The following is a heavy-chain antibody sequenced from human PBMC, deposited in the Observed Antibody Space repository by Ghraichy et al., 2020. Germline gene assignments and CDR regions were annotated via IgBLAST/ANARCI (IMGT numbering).Heavy chain of an antibody. Sequence: SETLSLTCAVYGGSFSGYYWSWIRQPPGKGLEWIGEINHSGSTNYNPSLKSRVTISVDTSKNQFSLKLSSVTAADTAVYYCARGPQVSHPLLSQPLPWGYFDYWGQGTLVTVSS. D-gene: IGHD7-27*01. V-gene: IGHV4-34*01. CDR2: INHSGST. J-gene: IGHJ4*02. CDR1: GGSFSGYY. CDR3: ARGPQVSHPLLSQPLPWGYFDY.